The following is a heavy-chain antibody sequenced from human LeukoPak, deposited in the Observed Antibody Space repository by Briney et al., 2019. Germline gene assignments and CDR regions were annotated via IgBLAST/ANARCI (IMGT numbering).Heavy chain of an antibody. CDR3: ARGNYDNSGYYQNYFDS. Sequence: SETLSLTCTVSGGSISSYYWSWIRQPPGKGLEWIGYIYYSGSTNYNPSLKSRVTISVDTSKNQFSLKLSSVTAADTAVYYCARGNYDNSGYYQNYFDSWGQGTLVTVSS. V-gene: IGHV4-59*01. D-gene: IGHD3-22*01. CDR1: GGSISSYY. J-gene: IGHJ4*02. CDR2: IYYSGST.